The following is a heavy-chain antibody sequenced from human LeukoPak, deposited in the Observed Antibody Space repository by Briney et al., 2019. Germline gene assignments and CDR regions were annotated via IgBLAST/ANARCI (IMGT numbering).Heavy chain of an antibody. CDR1: GGTFSSYA. V-gene: IGHV1-69*13. CDR2: ITPIFGTA. CDR3: AKDRLFGGVIVLLFDY. Sequence: ASVKVSCKASGGTFSSYAISWVRQAPGQGLEWMGGITPIFGTANYAQKFQGRVTITADESTSTAYMELSSLRSEDTAVYYCAKDRLFGGVIVLLFDYWGQGTLVTVSS. J-gene: IGHJ4*02. D-gene: IGHD3-16*02.